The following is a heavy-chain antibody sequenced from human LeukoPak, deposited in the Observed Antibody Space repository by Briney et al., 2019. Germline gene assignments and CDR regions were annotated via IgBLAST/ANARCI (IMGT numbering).Heavy chain of an antibody. D-gene: IGHD3-3*01. J-gene: IGHJ6*03. Sequence: GGSLRLSCTASGFTFGDYAMSWVRQAPGKGLEWVGFIRSKAYGGTTEYAASVKGRFTISRDDSKSIAYLQMNSLKTEDTAVYYCTTDFWSGYDYYYYYMDVWGKGTTVIVSS. CDR3: TTDFWSGYDYYYYYMDV. CDR2: IRSKAYGGTT. CDR1: GFTFGDYA. V-gene: IGHV3-49*04.